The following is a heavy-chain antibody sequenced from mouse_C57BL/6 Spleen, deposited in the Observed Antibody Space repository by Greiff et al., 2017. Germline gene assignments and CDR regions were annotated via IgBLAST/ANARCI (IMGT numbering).Heavy chain of an antibody. V-gene: IGHV5-16*01. CDR3: ARAPYGDYAMDY. D-gene: IGHD1-1*01. CDR2: INYDGSST. J-gene: IGHJ4*01. Sequence: EVKLVESEGGLVQPGSSMKLSCTASGFTFSDYYMAWVRQVPEKGLEWVANINYDGSSTYYLDSLKSRFIISRDNAKNILYLQMSSLKSEDTATYYCARAPYGDYAMDYWGQGTSVPVSS. CDR1: GFTFSDYY.